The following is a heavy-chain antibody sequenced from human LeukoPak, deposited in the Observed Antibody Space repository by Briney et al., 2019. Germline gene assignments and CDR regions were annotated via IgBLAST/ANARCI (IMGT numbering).Heavy chain of an antibody. CDR2: IYYSGST. V-gene: IGHV4-39*07. J-gene: IGHJ4*02. CDR1: GGSISISSYY. D-gene: IGHD3-22*01. Sequence: SETLSLTCTVSGGSISISSYYWGWIRQPPGKGLEWIGSIYYSGSTHYNPSLKSRVTISVDTSKNQFSLKLSSVTAADTAVYYCARGTGYMIFDHWGQGTLVTVSS. CDR3: ARGTGYMIFDH.